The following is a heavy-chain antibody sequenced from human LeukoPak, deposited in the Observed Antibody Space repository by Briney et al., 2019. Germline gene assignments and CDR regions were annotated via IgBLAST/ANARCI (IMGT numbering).Heavy chain of an antibody. CDR3: VVILVPGGVWHFDL. V-gene: IGHV3-33*03. D-gene: IGHD2-2*01. CDR2: IYSGGGTTK. CDR1: GLTFRNYG. J-gene: IGHJ2*01. Sequence: GGSLRLSGVASGLTFRNYGFHWVRQAPGKGLEWVAIIYSGGGTTKYYAESVKDRFTITRDDSRDTLYLQMNSLRAEDTAVYYCVVILVPGGVWHFDLWGRGTLVTVSS.